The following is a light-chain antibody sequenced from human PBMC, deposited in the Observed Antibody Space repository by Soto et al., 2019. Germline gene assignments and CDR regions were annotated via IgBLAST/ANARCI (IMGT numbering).Light chain of an antibody. CDR1: QSIGGW. CDR3: QRDNHY. Sequence: DIQMTQSPSTLSASVGDRVTITCRASQSIGGWLAWYQQKPGKAPKFLIYDVSNLASGVPSRFSGSGSGTEFTLSISSLQPDDFATYYCQRDNHYFGGGTKVEIK. CDR2: DVS. J-gene: IGKJ4*01. V-gene: IGKV1-5*01.